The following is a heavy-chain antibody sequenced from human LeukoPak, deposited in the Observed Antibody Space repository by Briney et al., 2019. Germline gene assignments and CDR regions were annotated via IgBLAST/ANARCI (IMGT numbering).Heavy chain of an antibody. CDR1: GFTFSSYA. Sequence: GGSLRLSCAASGFTFSSYAMSWVRQAPGKGLEWGSAISGSGVSTYYADSVKGRFTISRDNSKNNLYLQMNSLRAEDTAVYYCAKAIYSNYEGYWGQGTLVTVSS. CDR3: AKAIYSNYEGY. J-gene: IGHJ4*02. D-gene: IGHD4-11*01. V-gene: IGHV3-23*01. CDR2: ISGSGVST.